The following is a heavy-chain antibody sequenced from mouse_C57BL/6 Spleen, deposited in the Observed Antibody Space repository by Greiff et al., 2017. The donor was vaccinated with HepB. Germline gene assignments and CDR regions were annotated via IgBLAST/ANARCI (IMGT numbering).Heavy chain of an antibody. CDR2: ISYDGSN. Sequence: EVQLQESGPGLVKPSQSLSLTCSVTGYSITSGYYWNWIRQFPGNKLEWMGYISYDGSNNYNPSLKNRISITRDTSKNQFFLKLNSVTTEDTATYYCARDGSSYVPFAYWGQGTLVTVSA. CDR1: GYSITSGYY. D-gene: IGHD1-1*01. CDR3: ARDGSSYVPFAY. J-gene: IGHJ3*01. V-gene: IGHV3-6*01.